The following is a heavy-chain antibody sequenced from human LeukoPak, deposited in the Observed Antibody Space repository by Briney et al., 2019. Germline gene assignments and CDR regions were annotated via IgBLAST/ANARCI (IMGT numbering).Heavy chain of an antibody. Sequence: SETPSLTCEVSGYSISSGYYWGWIRQPPGKGLEWIGSIYYSGSTHYNPSLKSRVTISVDMSKNHFSLKLSSVTAADTAVYYCARNVSTSVVGVAATPILANWFDPWGQGTLVTVSS. D-gene: IGHD2-15*01. CDR1: GYSISSGYY. CDR3: ARNVSTSVVGVAATPILANWFDP. CDR2: IYYSGST. J-gene: IGHJ5*02. V-gene: IGHV4-38-2*01.